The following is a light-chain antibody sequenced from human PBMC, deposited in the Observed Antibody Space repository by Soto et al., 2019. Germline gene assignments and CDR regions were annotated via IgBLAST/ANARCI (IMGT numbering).Light chain of an antibody. CDR2: AAS. V-gene: IGKV1-6*01. J-gene: IGKJ1*01. Sequence: AIQMTQTPSSLSASVGDRVTITCRASQGIRNELGWYQQKTGKAPKLLIYAASTLQSGVPSRFSGSGSGTDFTLTISSLQPEDFATYYCLQDYNYPWTFGQGTKVDIK. CDR1: QGIRNE. CDR3: LQDYNYPWT.